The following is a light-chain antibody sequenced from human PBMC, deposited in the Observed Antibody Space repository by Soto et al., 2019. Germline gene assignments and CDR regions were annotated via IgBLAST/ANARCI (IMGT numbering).Light chain of an antibody. V-gene: IGLV2-11*01. CDR2: DVS. Sequence: QSALTQPRSVSGSPGQSVTISCTGTSSDVGGYNYVSWYQQHPGKAPKLMIYDVSKRPSGVPDRFSGSKSGNTASLTISGLQAEDEADYYGCSYAGNYTWVFGGGTKLTVL. CDR1: SSDVGGYNY. CDR3: CSYAGNYTWV. J-gene: IGLJ2*01.